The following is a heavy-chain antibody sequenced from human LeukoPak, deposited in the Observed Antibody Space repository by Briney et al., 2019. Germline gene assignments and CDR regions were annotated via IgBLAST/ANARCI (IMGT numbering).Heavy chain of an antibody. CDR1: GYNFATFG. CDR2: INPYNDNT. J-gene: IGHJ4*02. V-gene: IGHV1-18*01. D-gene: IGHD3-22*01. CDR3: ARDAGGYYYDSSGYYLLD. Sequence: ASVEVSCKASGYNFATFGISWVRQAPGQGLQWMGWINPYNDNTTYAERFQGRVTMTTDTFTSTAYMELRSLRSDDTAVYYCARDAGGYYYDSSGYYLLDWGQGTLVTVSS.